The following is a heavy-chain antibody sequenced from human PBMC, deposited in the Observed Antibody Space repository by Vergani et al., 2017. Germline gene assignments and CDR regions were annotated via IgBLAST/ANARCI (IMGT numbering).Heavy chain of an antibody. Sequence: QVQLQESGPGLVKPSETLSLTCTVSGDSVISTDYHWVWIRQPPGKGLEWIGSIDYSGSTSYNPSLESRISISFETPKNQFSLRLTSVTAADTAVYYCASKRGACRAAYSHSYDFWGPGTLVGVSS. J-gene: IGHJ4*02. CDR3: ASKRGACRAAYSHSYDF. V-gene: IGHV4-39*01. CDR1: GDSVISTDYH. CDR2: IDYSGST. D-gene: IGHD2-15*01.